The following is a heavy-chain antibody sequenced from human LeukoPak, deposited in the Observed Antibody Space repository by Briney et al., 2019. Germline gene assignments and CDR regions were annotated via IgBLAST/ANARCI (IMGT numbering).Heavy chain of an antibody. CDR3: ARDRCSSTSCYEYYYYGMDV. D-gene: IGHD2-2*01. Sequence: GASVKVSCKASGYTFTSYGISWVRQAPGQGLEWMGWISAYNGNTNYAQKLQGRVTMTTDTSTSTAYMELRSLRSDDTAVYYCARDRCSSTSCYEYYYYGMDVWGQGTTVTVSS. CDR1: GYTFTSYG. CDR2: ISAYNGNT. J-gene: IGHJ6*02. V-gene: IGHV1-18*01.